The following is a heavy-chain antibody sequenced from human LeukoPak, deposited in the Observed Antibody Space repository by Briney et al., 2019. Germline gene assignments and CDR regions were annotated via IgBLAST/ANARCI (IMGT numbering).Heavy chain of an antibody. V-gene: IGHV3-23*01. J-gene: IGHJ4*02. D-gene: IGHD4-17*01. CDR3: AKGRAKATVTTGDH. Sequence: GGSLRLSCAASGFTFSSYAMSWVRQAPGKGLEWVSAISGSGGSTHYADSVKGRFTISRDNSKNTLYLQMNSLRADDTAVYYCAKGRAKATVTTGDHWGQGTLATVSS. CDR1: GFTFSSYA. CDR2: ISGSGGST.